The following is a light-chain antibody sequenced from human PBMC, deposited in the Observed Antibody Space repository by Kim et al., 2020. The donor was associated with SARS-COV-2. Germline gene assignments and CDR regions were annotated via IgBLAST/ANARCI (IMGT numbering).Light chain of an antibody. CDR2: VNSDGSH. CDR1: SGHSSYA. V-gene: IGLV4-69*02. CDR3: QTWGTVVA. J-gene: IGLJ2*01. Sequence: QPVLTQSPSASASLGASVKLTCILSSGHSSYAIAWHQQQPEKGPRYLMKVNSDGSHNKGDGVPDRFSGSSSGAERFLTISSLQSEDEADYYCQTWGTVVAFGGGTQLTVL.